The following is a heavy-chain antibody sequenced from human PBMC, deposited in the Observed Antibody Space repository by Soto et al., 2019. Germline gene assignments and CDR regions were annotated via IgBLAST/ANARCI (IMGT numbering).Heavy chain of an antibody. CDR1: GGSVSSGSFY. CDR2: FYDSGST. V-gene: IGHV4-61*01. J-gene: IGHJ6*02. CDR3: AASAPPATNYYYAMDV. D-gene: IGHD5-12*01. Sequence: SETLSLTCTVSGGSVSSGSFYWSWIRRPPGKGLEWIGYFYDSGSTNYNPSLRSRVTMSVVTSKNQFSLKLSSVTAADTAVYYCAASAPPATNYYYAMDVWGQGTTVTVSS.